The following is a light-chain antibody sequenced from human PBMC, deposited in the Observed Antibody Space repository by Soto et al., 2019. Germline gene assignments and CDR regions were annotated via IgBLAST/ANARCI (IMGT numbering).Light chain of an antibody. J-gene: IGLJ3*02. V-gene: IGLV2-11*01. CDR3: CSYACSSAWV. CDR1: SNDVGGYNY. CDR2: DVN. Sequence: QSALTQPRSVSGSPGQSVTISCTGTSNDVGGYNYVSWYQQHPGKAPKLLISDVNKRPSGVPDRFSGSKSGNTASLISSGIQAEDEADYYCCSYACSSAWVFGGGTNLTVL.